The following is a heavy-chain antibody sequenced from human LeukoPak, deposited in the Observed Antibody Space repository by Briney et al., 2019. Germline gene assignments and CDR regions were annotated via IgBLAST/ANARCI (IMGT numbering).Heavy chain of an antibody. CDR1: GGSISGYY. CDR3: ARYRDGDRDISLDY. CDR2: ITSGGRT. D-gene: IGHD2-21*02. V-gene: IGHV4-4*08. Sequence: SETLSLTCTVSGGSISGYYWGWIRQPPGKGLEWIGFITSGGRTSYNPSLKSRVTMSLDRSMNQFSLKLSFMTAADTALYYCARYRDGDRDISLDYWGQGSLVTVSS. J-gene: IGHJ4*02.